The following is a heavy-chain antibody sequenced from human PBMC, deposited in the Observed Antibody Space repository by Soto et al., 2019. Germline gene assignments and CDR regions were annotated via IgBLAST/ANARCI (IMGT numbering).Heavy chain of an antibody. CDR2: LYSGGGI. J-gene: IGHJ6*02. CDR3: ARSDPGYAYGLNV. Sequence: VELLESGGTLVEPGGSLKLSCAASGFTVSDNYITWVRQAPGRGLEWVSLLYSGGGIYYADSVKGRFTISRDTSKKTLYLQMNSLRTEDTAVYYCARSDPGYAYGLNVWGQGTTVTVSS. V-gene: IGHV3-66*01. CDR1: GFTVSDNY. D-gene: IGHD5-18*01.